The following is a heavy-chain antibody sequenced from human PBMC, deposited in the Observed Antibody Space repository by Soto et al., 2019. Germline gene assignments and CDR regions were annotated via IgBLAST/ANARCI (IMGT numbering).Heavy chain of an antibody. CDR2: ISTFNGNT. D-gene: IGHD3-10*01. CDR1: SYTFITYG. V-gene: IGHV1-18*01. J-gene: IGHJ4*02. CDR3: ARGGEKFDY. Sequence: SGKVSCKASSYTFITYGLSWVRQAPGQGFEWMGWISTFNGNTNYAQKFQGRVTMTTDTSTSTAYMELRSLGSDDTAVYYCARGGEKFDYWGQGALVTVSS.